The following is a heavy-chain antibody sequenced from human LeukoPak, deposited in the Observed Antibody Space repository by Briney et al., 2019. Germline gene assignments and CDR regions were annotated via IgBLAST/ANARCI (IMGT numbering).Heavy chain of an antibody. CDR2: IYSSGST. J-gene: IGHJ6*03. CDR3: ARGYYYYYHMDV. CDR1: GGSISSGSYY. V-gene: IGHV4-61*02. Sequence: TLSLTCTVSGGSISSGSYYWSWIRQPAGEGLEWIGRIYSSGSTNYNPSLKSRVTISVDTSKNQFSLKLNTVTAADTAVYYCARGYYYYYHMDVWGKGTTVTVSS.